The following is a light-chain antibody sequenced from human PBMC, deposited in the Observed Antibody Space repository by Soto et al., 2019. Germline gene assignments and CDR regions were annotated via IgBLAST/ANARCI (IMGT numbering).Light chain of an antibody. CDR3: QQYKNWPLT. Sequence: EIVMTQSPATLSVSPGGRATLSCRASQSVSSNLAWYQQKPGQAPRLLIYGASTRATGFPARFSRSGSGTEFTLTISSLQSEDFAVYYWQQYKNWPLTFGGGTRVEIK. CDR2: GAS. J-gene: IGKJ4*02. V-gene: IGKV3-15*01. CDR1: QSVSSN.